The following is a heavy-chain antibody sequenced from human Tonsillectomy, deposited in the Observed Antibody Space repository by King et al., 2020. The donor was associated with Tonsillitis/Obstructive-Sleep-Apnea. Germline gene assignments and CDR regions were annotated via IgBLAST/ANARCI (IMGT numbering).Heavy chain of an antibody. CDR2: IWYDGSNK. D-gene: IGHD5-18*01. J-gene: IGHJ4*02. CDR1: GSTFSSYD. V-gene: IGHV3-33*01. CDR3: AREKVDTAMITPSYYFDY. Sequence: VQLVESGGGVVQPGRSLRLSCAASGSTFSSYDMHWVRQAPGKGLEWVAVIWYDGSNKYYADSVKGRFSISRDNSKNTLYLQMNSLRAEDTAVYYCAREKVDTAMITPSYYFDYWGQGTLVTVSS.